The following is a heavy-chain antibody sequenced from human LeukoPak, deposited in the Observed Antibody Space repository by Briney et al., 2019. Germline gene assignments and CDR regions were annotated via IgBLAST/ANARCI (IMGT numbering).Heavy chain of an antibody. D-gene: IGHD3-10*02. J-gene: IGHJ6*04. CDR2: ISSSGSTI. CDR1: E. Sequence: GGSLRLSCAASEMNWVRQAPGKGLEWVSYISSSGSTIYYADSVKGRFTISRDNAKNSLYLQMNSLRAEDTAVYYCAELGITMIGGVWGKGTTVTISS. V-gene: IGHV3-48*03. CDR3: AELGITMIGGV.